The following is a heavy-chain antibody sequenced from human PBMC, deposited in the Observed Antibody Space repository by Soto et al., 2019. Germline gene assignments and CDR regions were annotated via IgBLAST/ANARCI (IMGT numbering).Heavy chain of an antibody. CDR1: SGSISSDNW. Sequence: SETLSLTCTVSSGSISSDNWWGWVRQPPGKGLEWIGEVFHSGSINYSPSLASRVTILVDKSKNQFSLRLTSVTAADTAVYYCARRFTIHRRDDGGWFDPWGQGTRVTVSS. J-gene: IGHJ5*02. CDR2: VFHSGSI. CDR3: ARRFTIHRRDDGGWFDP. V-gene: IGHV4-4*02.